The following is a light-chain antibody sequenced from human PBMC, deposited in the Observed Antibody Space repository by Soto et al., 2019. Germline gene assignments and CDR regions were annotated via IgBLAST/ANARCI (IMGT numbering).Light chain of an antibody. J-gene: IGLJ1*01. Sequence: QSALTQPASVSGSPGQSITISCTGTSSDVGGYNYVSWYQQHPGKAPKLMIYGVTNRPSGVSSRFSGSRSGNTASLTISGLQAEDEAEYFCNSYTSCSNFVFGTGTKVTVL. V-gene: IGLV2-14*01. CDR2: GVT. CDR1: SSDVGGYNY. CDR3: NSYTSCSNFV.